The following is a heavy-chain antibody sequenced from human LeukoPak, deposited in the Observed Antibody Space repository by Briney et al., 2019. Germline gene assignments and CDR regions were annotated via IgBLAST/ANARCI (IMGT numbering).Heavy chain of an antibody. CDR3: ARDQDSGYGDAFDI. CDR1: GFTVSSNY. D-gene: IGHD5-12*01. Sequence: GGSLRLSCAASGFTVSSNYMSWVRQAPGKGLEWVSVIYSGGTTYYADSVKGRFSISRDNSKNTLYLQMNSLRAEDTAVFYCARDQDSGYGDAFDIWGQGTMVTVSS. J-gene: IGHJ3*02. CDR2: IYSGGTT. V-gene: IGHV3-66*01.